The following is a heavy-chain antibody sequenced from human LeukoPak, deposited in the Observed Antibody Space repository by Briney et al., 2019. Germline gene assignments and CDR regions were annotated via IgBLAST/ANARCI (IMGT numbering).Heavy chain of an antibody. J-gene: IGHJ4*02. Sequence: PGGSLRLSCAASGFTFSSYSMNWVRQAPGKGLEWVSSISSSSSYIYYADSVKGRFTISRDNAKNSLYLQMNSLRAEDTAVYYCASISSWYRDPANNDYWGQGTLVTVSS. D-gene: IGHD6-13*01. CDR2: ISSSSSYI. CDR1: GFTFSSYS. V-gene: IGHV3-21*01. CDR3: ASISSWYRDPANNDY.